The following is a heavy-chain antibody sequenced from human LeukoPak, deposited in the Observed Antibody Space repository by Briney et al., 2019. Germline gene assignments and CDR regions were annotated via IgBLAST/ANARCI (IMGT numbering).Heavy chain of an antibody. D-gene: IGHD2-15*01. CDR1: GGSISSGSYY. CDR3: AREPNGYCSGGSCYGGWFDP. CDR2: IYTSGST. Sequence: PSQTLSLTCTLSGGSISSGSYYWSWIWQPAGKGLEWIGRIYTSGSTNYNPSLKSRVTISVVTSKNQFSLKLSSVTAADTAVYYCAREPNGYCSGGSCYGGWFDPWGQGTLVTVSS. V-gene: IGHV4-61*02. J-gene: IGHJ5*02.